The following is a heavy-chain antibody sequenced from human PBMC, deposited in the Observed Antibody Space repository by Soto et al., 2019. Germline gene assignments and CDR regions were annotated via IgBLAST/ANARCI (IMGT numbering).Heavy chain of an antibody. Sequence: GASVKVSCKASGFTFTSSAVQWVRQARGQRLEWIGWIVVGSGNTNYAQKFQERVTITRDMSTSTAYMELSSLRSEDTAVYYCARAVGSNWNYFYYYYGMDVWGQGTTVTVSS. V-gene: IGHV1-58*01. J-gene: IGHJ6*02. CDR2: IVVGSGNT. CDR1: GFTFTSSA. D-gene: IGHD1-7*01. CDR3: ARAVGSNWNYFYYYYGMDV.